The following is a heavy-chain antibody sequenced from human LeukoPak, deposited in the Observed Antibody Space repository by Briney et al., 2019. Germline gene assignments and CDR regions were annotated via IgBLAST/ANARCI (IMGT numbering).Heavy chain of an antibody. V-gene: IGHV3-30*02. D-gene: IGHD3-10*01. CDR3: AKDRSRLFGELLYHYYYMDV. Sequence: PGGSLRLSCVASGFTFSSYGMHWVRQAPGKGLEWVAFIRYDGSNKYYADSVKGRFTISRDNSKNTLYLQMNSLRAEDTAVYYCAKDRSRLFGELLYHYYYMDVWGKGTTVTISS. J-gene: IGHJ6*03. CDR2: IRYDGSNK. CDR1: GFTFSSYG.